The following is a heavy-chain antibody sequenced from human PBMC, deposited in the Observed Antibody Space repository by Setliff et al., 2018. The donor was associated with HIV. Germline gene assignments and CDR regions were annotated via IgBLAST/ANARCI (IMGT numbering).Heavy chain of an antibody. V-gene: IGHV1-2*06. CDR3: ARAVVSRYNCNYRYWYFDL. J-gene: IGHJ2*01. CDR2: LNPNSAIT. CDR1: GHTVTGYY. D-gene: IGHD1-7*01. Sequence: ASVKVSCKTSGHTVTGYYIHWVRQAHGQGLEWMGRLNPNSAITSYAQNFQGRVSMTRATSINTAYMELNRLRSDDPAVYYCARAVVSRYNCNYRYWYFDLWGRGTLVTVSS.